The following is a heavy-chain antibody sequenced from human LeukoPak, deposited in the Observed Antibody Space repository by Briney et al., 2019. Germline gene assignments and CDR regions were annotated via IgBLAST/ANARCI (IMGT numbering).Heavy chain of an antibody. CDR3: ARESYSSGWYGYYYYYMDV. CDR1: GYTFTSYD. J-gene: IGHJ6*03. CDR2: MNPNSGNT. V-gene: IGHV1-8*03. Sequence: VASVKVSCKASGYTFTSYDINWVRQATGQGVEWMGWMNPNSGNTGYAQKFQGRVTITRNTSISTAYMELSSLRSEDTAVYYCARESYSSGWYGYYYYYMDVWGKGTTVTVSS. D-gene: IGHD6-19*01.